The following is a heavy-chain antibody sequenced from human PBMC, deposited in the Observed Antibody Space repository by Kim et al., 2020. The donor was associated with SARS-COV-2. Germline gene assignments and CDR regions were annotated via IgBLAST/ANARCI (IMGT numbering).Heavy chain of an antibody. Sequence: TYAQAFTGRLVFSLDTSVSTAYLQISSLKAEDTAVYYCARDLGSGYYYFDYWGQGTLVTVSS. D-gene: IGHD5-12*01. V-gene: IGHV7-4-1*02. CDR3: ARDLGSGYYYFDY. J-gene: IGHJ4*02.